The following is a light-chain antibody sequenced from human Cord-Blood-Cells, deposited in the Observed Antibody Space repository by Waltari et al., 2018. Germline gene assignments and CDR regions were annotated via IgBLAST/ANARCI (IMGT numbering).Light chain of an antibody. J-gene: IGKJ2*01. CDR2: PLS. Sequence: DIVLTQTPLSLHVTPGEPASISCRSSQSLLDSDDGNTYLNWYLQKPGPSPQLLIYPLSYRGSGGPDRFSGSGSGTDFTLKISRVEAEDVGVYYCMQRIEFPYTFGQGTKLEIK. CDR1: QSLLDSDDGNTY. V-gene: IGKV2-40*01. CDR3: MQRIEFPYT.